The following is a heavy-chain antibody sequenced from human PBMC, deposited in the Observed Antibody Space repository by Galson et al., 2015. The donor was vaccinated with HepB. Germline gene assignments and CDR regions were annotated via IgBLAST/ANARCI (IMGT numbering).Heavy chain of an antibody. J-gene: IGHJ6*02. V-gene: IGHV5-10-1*01. Sequence: QSGAEVKKPGESLRISCKGSGYSFTSYWISWVRQMPGKGLEWMGRIDPSDSYTNYSPSFQGHVTISADKSISTAYLQWSSLKASDTAMYYCARHEKGAITIFGVVTQPRGAYGMDVWGQGTTVTVSS. D-gene: IGHD3-3*01. CDR1: GYSFTSYW. CDR2: IDPSDSYT. CDR3: ARHEKGAITIFGVVTQPRGAYGMDV.